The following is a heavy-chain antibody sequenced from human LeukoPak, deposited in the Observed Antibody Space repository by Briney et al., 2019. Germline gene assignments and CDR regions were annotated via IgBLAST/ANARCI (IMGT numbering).Heavy chain of an antibody. J-gene: IGHJ5*02. CDR2: IYYSGST. Sequence: PSETLSLTCTVSGGSISSYYWSWIRQPPGKGLEWIGYIYYSGSTNYNPSLKSRVTISVDTSKNQFSLKLSSVTAADTAVYYCARLLSRLWFDPWGQGTLVTVSS. CDR1: GGSISSYY. V-gene: IGHV4-59*08. D-gene: IGHD2-21*01. CDR3: ARLLSRLWFDP.